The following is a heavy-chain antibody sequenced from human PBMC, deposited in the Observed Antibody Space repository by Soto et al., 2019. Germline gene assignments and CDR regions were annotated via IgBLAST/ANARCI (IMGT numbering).Heavy chain of an antibody. CDR1: GFTFDDYT. J-gene: IGHJ4*02. Sequence: GGSLRLSCAASGFTFDDYTMHWVRQAPGKGLEWVSLISWDGGSTYYADSVKGRFTISRDNSKNSLYLQMNSLRTEDTAFYYCAKDRGFSSSSLIDYWGQGTLVTVSS. CDR2: ISWDGGST. V-gene: IGHV3-43*01. D-gene: IGHD6-6*01. CDR3: AKDRGFSSSSLIDY.